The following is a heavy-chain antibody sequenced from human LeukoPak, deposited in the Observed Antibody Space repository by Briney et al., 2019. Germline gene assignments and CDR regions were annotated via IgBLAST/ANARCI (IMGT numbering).Heavy chain of an antibody. Sequence: GGSLRLSCAASGFTFSNAWMNWVRQAPGKGPEWVGRIKSKTDGGTTDYAAPVKGRFTISRDDSKNTLYLQMNSLKTEDTAVYYCTTWIVVVIGFFDYWGQGTLVTVSS. V-gene: IGHV3-15*07. J-gene: IGHJ4*02. CDR2: IKSKTDGGTT. CDR3: TTWIVVVIGFFDY. CDR1: GFTFSNAW. D-gene: IGHD3-22*01.